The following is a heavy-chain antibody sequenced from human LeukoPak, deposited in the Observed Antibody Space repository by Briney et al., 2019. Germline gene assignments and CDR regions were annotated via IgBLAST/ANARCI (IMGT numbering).Heavy chain of an antibody. J-gene: IGHJ4*02. CDR1: GFTFSSYA. Sequence: PGGSLRLSCAASGFTFSSYAMSWVRQAPGKGLEWVSAISGSGGSTYYADSVKGRFTISRDNSKNTLYLQMNSLRADDTAVYYCAKDRYNWNTGYVDYWGQGTLVTVSS. CDR3: AKDRYNWNTGYVDY. V-gene: IGHV3-23*01. CDR2: ISGSGGST. D-gene: IGHD1/OR15-1a*01.